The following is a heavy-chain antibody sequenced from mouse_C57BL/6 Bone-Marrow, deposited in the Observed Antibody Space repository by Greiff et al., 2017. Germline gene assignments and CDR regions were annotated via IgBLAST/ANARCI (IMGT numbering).Heavy chain of an antibody. CDR1: GFNIKDDY. CDR3: TSLIYYDYGLFAY. V-gene: IGHV14-4*01. CDR2: IDPENGDT. D-gene: IGHD2-4*01. Sequence: EVQLQQSGAELVRPGASVKLSCTASGFNIKDDYMHWVKQRPEQGLEWIGWIDPENGDTEYASKFQGKATITADTSSNTAYLQLSSLTSGDTAVYYCTSLIYYDYGLFAYWGQGTLVTVSA. J-gene: IGHJ3*01.